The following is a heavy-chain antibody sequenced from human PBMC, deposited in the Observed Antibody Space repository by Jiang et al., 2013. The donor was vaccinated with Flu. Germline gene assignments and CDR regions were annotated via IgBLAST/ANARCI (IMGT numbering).Heavy chain of an antibody. CDR1: GYSFTSYW. V-gene: IGHV5-10-1*01. CDR3: ARRGQQLVKDYYYYGMDV. J-gene: IGHJ6*02. CDR2: IDPSDSYT. Sequence: SCKGSGYSFTSYWISWVRQMPGKGLEWMGRIDPSDSYTNYSPSFQGHVTISADKSISTAYLQWSSLKASDTAMYYCARRGQQLVKDYYYYGMDVWGQGTTVTVSS. D-gene: IGHD6-13*01.